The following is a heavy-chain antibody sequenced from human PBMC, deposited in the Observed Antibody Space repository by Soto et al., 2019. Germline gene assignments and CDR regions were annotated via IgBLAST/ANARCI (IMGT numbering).Heavy chain of an antibody. CDR1: GGSISSGGYY. V-gene: IGHV4-31*02. D-gene: IGHD3-10*01. J-gene: IGHJ3*02. CDR3: ARDRDLTDAFDI. CDR2: IYYSGST. Sequence: SETLSLTXTVSGGSISSGGYYWSWIRQHPGKGLEWIGYIYYSGSTYYNPSLKSRVTISVDTSKNQFSLKLSSVTAADTAVYYCARDRDLTDAFDIWGQGTMVSVSS.